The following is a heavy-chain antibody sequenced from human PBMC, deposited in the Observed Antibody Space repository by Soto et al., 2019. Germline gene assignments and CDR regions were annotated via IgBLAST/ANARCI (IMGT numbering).Heavy chain of an antibody. CDR1: GFPFSDYA. CDR3: ARDVSGFEYFDL. Sequence: GGSLRLSCAASGFPFSDYAMHWVRQTPGRGPEWLALISFNGINTYYADSVKGRFTISRGNPKNTLYLQMSTLRAEDTAVYYCARDVSGFEYFDLWGQGTLVTVSS. D-gene: IGHD3-9*01. CDR2: ISFNGINT. V-gene: IGHV3-30-3*01. J-gene: IGHJ4*02.